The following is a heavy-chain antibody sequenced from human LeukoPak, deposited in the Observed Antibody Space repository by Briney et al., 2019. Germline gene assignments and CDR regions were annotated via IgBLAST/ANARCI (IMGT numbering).Heavy chain of an antibody. Sequence: PGGSLRLSCAGSGFTFSNYAMTWVRQAPGKGLEFVSVISGRGESTDYAESVKGRFTIARDNSNNALYLHMSNLRADDTAIYYCSKREYCTSSSCYSRTTYYFGMDGWGQGTTVIVSS. CDR1: GFTFSNYA. D-gene: IGHD2-2*02. J-gene: IGHJ6*02. CDR3: SKREYCTSSSCYSRTTYYFGMDG. CDR2: ISGRGEST. V-gene: IGHV3-23*01.